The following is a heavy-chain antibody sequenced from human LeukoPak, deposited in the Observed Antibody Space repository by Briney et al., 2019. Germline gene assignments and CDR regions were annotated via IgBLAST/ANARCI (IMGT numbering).Heavy chain of an antibody. V-gene: IGHV3-49*04. CDR1: GFTFGDYA. Sequence: GGSLRLSCTASGFTFGDYAVSWVRRAPGRGLEWVGLNRRRAFGETADYAASVKGRFTISRDDSKSIAYLQMNSLKAEDTAVYYCTREGAAAAYGMDVWGQGTTVTVSS. J-gene: IGHJ6*02. CDR2: NRRRAFGETA. CDR3: TREGAAAAYGMDV. D-gene: IGHD6-13*01.